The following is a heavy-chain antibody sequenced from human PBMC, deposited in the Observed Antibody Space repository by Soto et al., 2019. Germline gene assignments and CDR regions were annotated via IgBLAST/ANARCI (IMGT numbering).Heavy chain of an antibody. CDR3: ARDPVTEADYFDY. J-gene: IGHJ4*02. V-gene: IGHV6-1*01. Sequence: SQTLSLTCAISGDSVSSNSATWNLIRQSPSRGLEWLGRTYYRSKWYYDYAVSVKSRITINPDTSKNQFSLQLNSVTPEDTAVYYCARDPVTEADYFDYWGPGTLVTVSS. D-gene: IGHD6-13*01. CDR2: TYYRSKWYY. CDR1: GDSVSSNSAT.